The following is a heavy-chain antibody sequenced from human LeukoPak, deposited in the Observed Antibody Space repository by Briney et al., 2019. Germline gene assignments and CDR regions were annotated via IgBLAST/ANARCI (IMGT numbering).Heavy chain of an antibody. Sequence: SETLSLTCTVSGGSISSSSYYWGWIRQPPGKGLEWIGSIYYSGSTYYNPSLESRVTISVDTSKNQFSLKLSSVTAADTAVYYCGRYTSSWEAVFDYWGQGTLVTVSS. CDR1: GGSISSSSYY. CDR3: GRYTSSWEAVFDY. V-gene: IGHV4-39*01. J-gene: IGHJ4*02. D-gene: IGHD6-13*01. CDR2: IYYSGST.